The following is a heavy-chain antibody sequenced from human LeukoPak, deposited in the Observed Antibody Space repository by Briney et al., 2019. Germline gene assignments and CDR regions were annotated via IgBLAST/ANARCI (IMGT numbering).Heavy chain of an antibody. D-gene: IGHD1-14*01. CDR2: INHSGST. CDR3: ARKSAGAELDY. Sequence: SETLSLTCAVYGGSFSGYYWSWIRQPPGKGLEWIGEINHSGSTNYNPSLKSRVTISVDTSKNQFSLKLSSVTAADTAVYYRARKSAGAELDYWGQGTLVTVSS. V-gene: IGHV4-34*01. J-gene: IGHJ4*02. CDR1: GGSFSGYY.